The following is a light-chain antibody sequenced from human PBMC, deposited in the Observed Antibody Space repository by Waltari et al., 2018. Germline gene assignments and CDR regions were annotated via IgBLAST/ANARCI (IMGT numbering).Light chain of an antibody. Sequence: QSILTQPPSASGTPGRTVTISCSGSNSNVGANSVCWYQQLPGTAPKLLIFGNTPRPSGVPDRFPGSKSGTSASLAIRGLRSEDEADYYCATWDDRLTAVFGGGTKLTVL. CDR3: ATWDDRLTAV. V-gene: IGLV1-47*01. J-gene: IGLJ2*01. CDR2: GNT. CDR1: NSNVGANS.